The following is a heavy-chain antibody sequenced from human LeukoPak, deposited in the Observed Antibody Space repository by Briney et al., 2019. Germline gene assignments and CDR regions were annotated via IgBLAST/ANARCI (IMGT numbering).Heavy chain of an antibody. V-gene: IGHV4-59*01. CDR1: GGSLSSYY. J-gene: IGHJ3*02. Sequence: SETLSLTCTVSGGSLSSYYWSWIRQPPGKGLEWIGYIYYSGSTNYNPSLKSRVTISVDTSKNQFSLKLSSVTAADTAVYYCARDPYYYDSSGYYGIHAFDIWGQGTMVTVSS. CDR3: ARDPYYYDSSGYYGIHAFDI. CDR2: IYYSGST. D-gene: IGHD3-22*01.